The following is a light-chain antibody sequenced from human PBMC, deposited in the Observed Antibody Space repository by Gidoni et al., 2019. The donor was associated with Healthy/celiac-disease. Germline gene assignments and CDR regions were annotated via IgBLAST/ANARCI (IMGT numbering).Light chain of an antibody. CDR2: AAS. Sequence: EDPVSITCRASQGISSWLAWYQQKPGKAPKLLIYAASSLQSEVPSRFSGSGSGTDFTLTISSLQPEDFATFYCQQANSSPLTFGQGTKVEIK. CDR1: QGISSW. J-gene: IGKJ1*01. CDR3: QQANSSPLT. V-gene: IGKV1-12*01.